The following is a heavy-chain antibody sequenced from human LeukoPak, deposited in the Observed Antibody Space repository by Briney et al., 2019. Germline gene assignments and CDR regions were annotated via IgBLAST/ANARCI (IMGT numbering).Heavy chain of an antibody. CDR3: ARPCIAATGAFDC. J-gene: IGHJ4*02. D-gene: IGHD6-13*01. V-gene: IGHV4-39*01. CDR2: IYYSGST. Sequence: SETLSLTCTVSGASVSSSGYYWGWIRQPPGKGLEWIGSIYYSGSTYYNPSLKSRVSISVDTSKNQFSLNLTSVTAADTAVYFCARPCIAATGAFDCWGQGTLVTVSS. CDR1: GASVSSSGYY.